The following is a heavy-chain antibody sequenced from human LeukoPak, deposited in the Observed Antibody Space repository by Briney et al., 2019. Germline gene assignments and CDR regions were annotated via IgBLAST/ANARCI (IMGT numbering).Heavy chain of an antibody. CDR1: GFTFSSYA. CDR3: AKDREVAATLYAEYFQH. V-gene: IGHV3-23*01. D-gene: IGHD2-15*01. Sequence: GGSLRLSCAASGFTFSSYAMSWVHQAPGKGLEWVSAISGSGGSTYYADSVKGRFTISRDNSKNTLYLQMNSLRAEDTAVYYCAKDREVAATLYAEYFQHWGQGTLVTVSS. J-gene: IGHJ1*01. CDR2: ISGSGGST.